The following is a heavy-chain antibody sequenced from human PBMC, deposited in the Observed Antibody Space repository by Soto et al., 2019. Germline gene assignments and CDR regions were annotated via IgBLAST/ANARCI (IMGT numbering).Heavy chain of an antibody. CDR3: AKDMYYDSSGYYYE. Sequence: GGSLRLSCAASGFTFSSYAMSWVRQAPGKGLEWVSAISGSGGSTYYADSVKGRFTISRDNSKNTLYLQMNSLRAEDTAVYYCAKDMYYDSSGYYYEWGQGTLVTVAS. D-gene: IGHD3-22*01. CDR2: ISGSGGST. V-gene: IGHV3-23*01. J-gene: IGHJ4*02. CDR1: GFTFSSYA.